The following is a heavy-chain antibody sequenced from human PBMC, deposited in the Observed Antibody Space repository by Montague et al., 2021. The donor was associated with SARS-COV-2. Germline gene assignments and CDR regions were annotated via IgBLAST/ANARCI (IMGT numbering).Heavy chain of an antibody. D-gene: IGHD3-22*01. V-gene: IGHV4-34*01. CDR3: ARGRGGITIKLVVIGYSYYFDY. J-gene: IGHJ4*02. Sequence: SETLSLTCAVYGGSFNDYYWSWIRQPPGKGLEWIGQINHSGSTNYNPSLKSRVTISVDTSKNQFSLKLRSMTAADTAVYYCARGRGGITIKLVVIGYSYYFDYWGQGTLVTVSS. CDR2: INHSGST. CDR1: GGSFNDYY.